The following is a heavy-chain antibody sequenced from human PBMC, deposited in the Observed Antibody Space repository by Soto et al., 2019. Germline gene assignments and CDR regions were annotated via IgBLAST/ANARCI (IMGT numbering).Heavy chain of an antibody. V-gene: IGHV3-23*01. CDR1: GFTFIIYA. CDR3: AREGRRYSYGYYHFDY. J-gene: IGHJ4*02. D-gene: IGHD5-18*01. Sequence: PWGSLILSCSASGFTFIIYAMSWVRQAPGKGLEWVSAISGSGGSTYYADSVKGRFTISRDNSKNTLYLQMNSLRAEDTAVYYCAREGRRYSYGYYHFDYWGQGNLVTVSS. CDR2: ISGSGGST.